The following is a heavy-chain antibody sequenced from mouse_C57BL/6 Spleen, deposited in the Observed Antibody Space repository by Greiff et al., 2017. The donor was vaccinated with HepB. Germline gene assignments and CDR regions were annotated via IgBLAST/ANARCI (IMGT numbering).Heavy chain of an antibody. J-gene: IGHJ2*01. CDR2: INPYNGDT. V-gene: IGHV1-20*01. CDR1: GYSFTGYF. CDR3: ARDPNYGSSPYCFGC. Sequence: VQLQQSGPELVKPGDSVKISCKASGYSFTGYFMNWVMQSHGKSLEWIGRINPYNGDTFYNQKFKGKATLTVDKSSSTAHMELRSLTAEDSAGYYWARDPNYGSSPYCFGCWGQGTTLTVSS. D-gene: IGHD1-1*01.